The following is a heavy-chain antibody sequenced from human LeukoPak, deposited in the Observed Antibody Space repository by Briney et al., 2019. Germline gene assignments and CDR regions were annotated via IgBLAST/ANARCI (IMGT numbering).Heavy chain of an antibody. Sequence: ASVKVSCKASGYTFTSYGISWVRQAPGQGLEWMGWINTNTGNPTYAQGFTGRFVFSLDTSVSTAYLQISSLKAEDTAVYYCAREYSSSWYVGYYYYGMDVWGQGTTVTVSS. CDR2: INTNTGNP. CDR3: AREYSSSWYVGYYYYGMDV. CDR1: GYTFTSYG. V-gene: IGHV7-4-1*02. J-gene: IGHJ6*02. D-gene: IGHD6-13*01.